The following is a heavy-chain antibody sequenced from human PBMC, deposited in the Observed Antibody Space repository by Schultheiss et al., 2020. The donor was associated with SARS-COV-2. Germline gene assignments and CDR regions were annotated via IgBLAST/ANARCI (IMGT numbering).Heavy chain of an antibody. D-gene: IGHD3-22*01. CDR2: ISWNSGSI. J-gene: IGHJ3*02. Sequence: SLKISCAASGFTFDDYAMHWVRQAPGKGLEWVSGISWNSGSIGYADSVKGRFTISRDNAKNSLYLQMNSLRAEDMALYYCARSSGYYGSVEDDAFDIWGQGTMVTVSS. CDR1: GFTFDDYA. CDR3: ARSSGYYGSVEDDAFDI. V-gene: IGHV3-9*03.